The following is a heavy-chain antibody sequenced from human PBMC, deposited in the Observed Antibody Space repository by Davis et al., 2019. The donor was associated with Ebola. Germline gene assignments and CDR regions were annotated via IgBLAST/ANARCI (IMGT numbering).Heavy chain of an antibody. CDR1: GFTFSNAW. Sequence: PGGSLRLSCAASGFTFSNAWMSWVRQASGKGLEWVGRIRSKANSYATAYAASVKGRFTISRDDSKNTAYLQMNSLKTEDTAVYYCHAGFDYWGQGTLVTVSS. CDR2: IRSKANSYAT. D-gene: IGHD1-14*01. V-gene: IGHV3-73*01. CDR3: HAGFDY. J-gene: IGHJ4*02.